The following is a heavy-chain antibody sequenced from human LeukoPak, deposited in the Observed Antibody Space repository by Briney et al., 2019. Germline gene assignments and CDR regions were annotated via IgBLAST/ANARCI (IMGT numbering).Heavy chain of an antibody. V-gene: IGHV1-3*01. CDR1: GYTFTGYY. CDR3: ARWTYYYDSSGYDY. CDR2: INAGNGNT. D-gene: IGHD3-22*01. Sequence: GASVKVSCKASGYTFTGYYMHWVRQAPGQRLEWMGWINAGNGNTKYSQKFQGRVTITRDTSASTAYMELSSLRSEDTAVYYCARWTYYYDSSGYDYWGQGTLVTVSS. J-gene: IGHJ4*02.